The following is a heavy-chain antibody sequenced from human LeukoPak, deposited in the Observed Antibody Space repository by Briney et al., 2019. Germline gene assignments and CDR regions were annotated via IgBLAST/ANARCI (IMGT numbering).Heavy chain of an antibody. CDR2: ISTTSSYI. D-gene: IGHD2-21*01. Sequence: GGSLRLSCAASGFTFSDYHINWVRQAPGKGLEWVSSISTTSSYIYYADSVKGRFTISRDNAKNSLFLQMNSLRAEDTAVYYCARGLCGGDCYDYWGQGTLVTVSS. CDR1: GFTFSDYH. J-gene: IGHJ4*02. V-gene: IGHV3-21*01. CDR3: ARGLCGGDCYDY.